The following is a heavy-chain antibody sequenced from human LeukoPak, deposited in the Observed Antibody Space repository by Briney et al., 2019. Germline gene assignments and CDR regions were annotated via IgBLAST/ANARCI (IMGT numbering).Heavy chain of an antibody. Sequence: SVKVSCTASGYTFTGYYMHWVRQAPGQGLEWMGGIIPIFGTANYAQKFQGRVTITADKSTSTAYMELSSLRSEDTAVYYCARGDDSSGYGNFDYWGQGTLVTVSS. CDR1: GYTFTGYY. CDR3: ARGDDSSGYGNFDY. D-gene: IGHD3-22*01. CDR2: IIPIFGTA. J-gene: IGHJ4*02. V-gene: IGHV1-69*06.